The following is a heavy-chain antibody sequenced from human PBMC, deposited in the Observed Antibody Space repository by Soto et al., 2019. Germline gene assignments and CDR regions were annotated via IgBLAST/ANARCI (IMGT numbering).Heavy chain of an antibody. CDR2: ISYDGRNK. Sequence: GSLSLSCAASGFTFSSYGMHWFRQAPGKGLVWVAVISYDGRNKYYADSVNGRFTISRDNSKNTLYLQMNSLRAEDTAVYYCAKDEGGTYYYDSRGYSLAYWGQGT. V-gene: IGHV3-30*18. D-gene: IGHD3-22*01. CDR1: GFTFSSYG. J-gene: IGHJ4*02. CDR3: AKDEGGTYYYDSRGYSLAY.